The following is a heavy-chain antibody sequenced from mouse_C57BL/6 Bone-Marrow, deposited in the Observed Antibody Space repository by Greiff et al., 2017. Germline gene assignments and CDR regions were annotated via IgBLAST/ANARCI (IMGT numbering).Heavy chain of an antibody. Sequence: EVQLQQSGAELVRPGASVKLSCTASGFNIKDDYMHWVKQRPEQGLEWIGWIDPENGDTEYASKFQGKATITADTSSNTAYLQLSSLTSEDTAVYYCTTCNRCAYWGQGTLVTVSA. CDR3: TTCNRCAY. CDR2: IDPENGDT. J-gene: IGHJ3*01. CDR1: GFNIKDDY. V-gene: IGHV14-4*01.